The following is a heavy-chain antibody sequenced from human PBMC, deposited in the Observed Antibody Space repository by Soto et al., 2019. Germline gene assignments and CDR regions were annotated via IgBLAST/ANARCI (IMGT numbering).Heavy chain of an antibody. V-gene: IGHV3-9*01. Sequence: GGSLRLSCAASGFTFDDYAMNWVRRAPGKGLEWVSGITWNSGTIAYADSVKGRFTISRDNAKNSLYLQMNSLRAEDTAFYYCARDKAAGYLTYFDHWGQGTLVTVSS. J-gene: IGHJ4*02. CDR2: ITWNSGTI. CDR1: GFTFDDYA. CDR3: ARDKAAGYLTYFDH. D-gene: IGHD5-18*01.